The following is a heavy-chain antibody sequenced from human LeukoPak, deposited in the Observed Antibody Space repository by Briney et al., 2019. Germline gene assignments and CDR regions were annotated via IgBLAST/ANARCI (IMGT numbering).Heavy chain of an antibody. V-gene: IGHV1-69*13. CDR1: GGTFSSYA. CDR3: ALSYYDSSGYLYYFDY. J-gene: IGHJ4*02. CDR2: IIPIFGTA. Sequence: SVKVSRKASGGTFSSYAISWVRQAPGQGLEWMGGIIPIFGTANYAQKFQGRVTITADESTSTAYMELSSLRSEDTAVYYCALSYYDSSGYLYYFDYWGQGTLVTVSS. D-gene: IGHD3-22*01.